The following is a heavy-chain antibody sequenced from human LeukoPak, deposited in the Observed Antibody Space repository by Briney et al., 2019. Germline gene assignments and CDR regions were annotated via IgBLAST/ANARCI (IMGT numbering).Heavy chain of an antibody. CDR1: GGSFSGYY. J-gene: IGHJ4*02. Sequence: PSETLSLTCAVYGGSFSGYYWSWIRQPPGKGLEWIGEINHSGSTNYNPSLKSRVTISVDTSKNQFSLKLSSVTAADTAVYYCARLVYDSSGYYPPAFDYWGQGTLVTVSS. D-gene: IGHD3-22*01. V-gene: IGHV4-34*01. CDR2: INHSGST. CDR3: ARLVYDSSGYYPPAFDY.